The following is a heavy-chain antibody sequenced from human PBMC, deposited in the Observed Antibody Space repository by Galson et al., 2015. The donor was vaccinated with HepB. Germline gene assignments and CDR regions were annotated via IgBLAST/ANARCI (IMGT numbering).Heavy chain of an antibody. CDR3: AKEVPPSYYYYMDV. V-gene: IGHV3-11*06. CDR2: ISSSSSYI. Sequence: SLRLSCAASGFTFSDYYMSWIRQAPGKGLEWLSYISSSSSYINYADSVKGRFTISRDNAENSLYLQMNSLRAEDTAVYYCAKEVPPSYYYYMDVWGKGTTVTVSS. CDR1: GFTFSDYY. J-gene: IGHJ6*03.